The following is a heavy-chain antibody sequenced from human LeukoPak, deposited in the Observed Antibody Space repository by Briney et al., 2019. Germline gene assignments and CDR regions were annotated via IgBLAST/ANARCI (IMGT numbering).Heavy chain of an antibody. Sequence: GGSLRLSCAASGFTFSSYAMSWVRQAPGKGLEWVSAISGSGGSTYYADSVKGRFTISRDNSKNTLYLQMNSLRAEDTAVYYCARDYDYGDYPVIDYWGQGTLVTVSS. J-gene: IGHJ4*02. CDR2: ISGSGGST. CDR1: GFTFSSYA. CDR3: ARDYDYGDYPVIDY. V-gene: IGHV3-23*01. D-gene: IGHD4-17*01.